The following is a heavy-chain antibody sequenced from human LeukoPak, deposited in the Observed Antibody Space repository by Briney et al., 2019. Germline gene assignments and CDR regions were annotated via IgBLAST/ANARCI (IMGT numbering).Heavy chain of an antibody. J-gene: IGHJ4*02. Sequence: GASVKVSCKASGYTFTGYYMHWVRQAPGQGLEWMGWINPNSGDTNYAQKFQGRVTMTRDTSISSAYMELSSLRSEDTAVYYCARQQGLQNLNFDYWGQGTLVTVSS. D-gene: IGHD4-11*01. CDR2: INPNSGDT. CDR3: ARQQGLQNLNFDY. V-gene: IGHV1-2*02. CDR1: GYTFTGYY.